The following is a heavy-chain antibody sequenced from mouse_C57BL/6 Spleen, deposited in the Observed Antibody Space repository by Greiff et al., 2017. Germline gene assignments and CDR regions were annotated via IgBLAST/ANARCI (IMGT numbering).Heavy chain of an antibody. D-gene: IGHD2-4*01. Sequence: VQLQQPGAELVKPGASVKLSCKASGYTFTSYWMHWVKQRPGQGLEWIGMIHPNSGSTNYNEKFKSKATLTVDKSSSTAYMQLSSLTSEDSAVYYCAREGRLRQYFDVWGTGTTVTVSS. J-gene: IGHJ1*03. CDR2: IHPNSGST. CDR1: GYTFTSYW. V-gene: IGHV1-64*01. CDR3: AREGRLRQYFDV.